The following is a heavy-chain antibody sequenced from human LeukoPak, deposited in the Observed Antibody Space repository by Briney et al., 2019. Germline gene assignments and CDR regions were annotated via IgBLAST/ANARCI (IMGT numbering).Heavy chain of an antibody. CDR2: ISYDGSNK. CDR1: GFTFSSYA. CDR3: ARDGLQTSFDY. D-gene: IGHD5-24*01. J-gene: IGHJ4*02. Sequence: GGSLRLSCAASGFTFSSYAMHWVRQAPGKGQEWVAVISYDGSNKYYADSVKGRFTISRDNSENTLYLQMNSLRAEDTAVYYCARDGLQTSFDYWGQGTLVTVSS. V-gene: IGHV3-30-3*01.